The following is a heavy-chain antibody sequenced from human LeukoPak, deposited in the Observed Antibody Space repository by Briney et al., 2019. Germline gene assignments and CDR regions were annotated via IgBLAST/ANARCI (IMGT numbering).Heavy chain of an antibody. D-gene: IGHD3-16*01. V-gene: IGHV3-7*01. Sequence: GGSLRLSCAASGFTFSSYWMSWVRQAPGKGLEWVANIKQDGSEKYYVDSVKGRFTISRDNAKNSLYLQMNSLRAEDTAVHYCATTSYYYGMNVWGQGTTVTVSS. J-gene: IGHJ6*02. CDR1: GFTFSSYW. CDR2: IKQDGSEK. CDR3: ATTSYYYGMNV.